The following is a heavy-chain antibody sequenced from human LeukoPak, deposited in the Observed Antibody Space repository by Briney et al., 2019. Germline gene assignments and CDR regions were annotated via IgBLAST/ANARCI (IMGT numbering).Heavy chain of an antibody. CDR2: ISAYNGNT. CDR3: ARDRAGPYYMDV. CDR1: GYTFTSYG. V-gene: IGHV1-18*01. J-gene: IGHJ6*03. Sequence: ASVKVSCKASGYTFTSYGISWVRQAPGQGLEWMGWISAYNGNTNYAQELQGRVTMTTDTSTSTAYMELRSLRSDDTAVYYCARDRAGPYYMDVWGKGTTVTVSS.